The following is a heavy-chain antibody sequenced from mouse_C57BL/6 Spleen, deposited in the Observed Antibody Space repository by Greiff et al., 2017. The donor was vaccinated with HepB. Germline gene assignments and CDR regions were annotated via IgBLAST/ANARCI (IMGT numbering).Heavy chain of an antibody. CDR3: ARSGGYDVGYYFDY. V-gene: IGHV1-82*01. CDR1: GYAFSSSW. Sequence: ESGPELVKPGASVKISCKASGYAFSSSWMNWVKQRPGKGLEWIGRIYPGDGDTNYNGKFKGKATLTADKSSSTAYMQLSSLTSEDSAVYFCARSGGYDVGYYFDYWGQGTTLTVSS. CDR2: IYPGDGDT. D-gene: IGHD2-2*01. J-gene: IGHJ2*01.